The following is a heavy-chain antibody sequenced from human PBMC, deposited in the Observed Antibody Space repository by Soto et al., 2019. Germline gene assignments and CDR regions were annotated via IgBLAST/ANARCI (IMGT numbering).Heavy chain of an antibody. CDR1: GYTFTSYG. J-gene: IGHJ4*02. Sequence: QVQLVQSGAEVKKPGASVKVSCKASGYTFTSYGISWVRQAPGQGLEWMGWISAYIGNTNYAQKLQGRVTMTTDTSTSTAYMELRSLRSDDTAVYYCARGSRPTVVTERLPFDYWGQGTLVTVSS. CDR3: ARGSRPTVVTERLPFDY. D-gene: IGHD4-17*01. CDR2: ISAYIGNT. V-gene: IGHV1-18*01.